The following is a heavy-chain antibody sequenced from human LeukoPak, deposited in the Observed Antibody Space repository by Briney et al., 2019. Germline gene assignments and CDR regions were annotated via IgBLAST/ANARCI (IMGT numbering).Heavy chain of an antibody. CDR2: ISAYNGNT. CDR1: GYAFTSYG. CDR3: ARAQFNVVVPAAYNWFDP. Sequence: ASVKVSCKASGYAFTSYGISWVRQAPGQGLEWMGWISAYNGNTNYAQKLQGRVTMTTDTSTSTAYMELRSLRSDDTAVYYCARAQFNVVVPAAYNWFDPWGQGTLVTVSS. J-gene: IGHJ5*02. D-gene: IGHD2-2*01. V-gene: IGHV1-18*01.